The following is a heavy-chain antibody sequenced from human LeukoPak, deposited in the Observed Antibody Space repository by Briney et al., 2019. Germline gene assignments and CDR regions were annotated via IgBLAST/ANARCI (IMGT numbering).Heavy chain of an antibody. CDR3: ARDFMTTVTTASEPLNYYYYGMDV. V-gene: IGHV4-31*03. Sequence: PSETLSLTCTVSGGSISSGGYYWSWIRQHPGKGLEWIGYIYYSGSTYYNPSLKSRVTMSVDTSKNQFSLKLSSVTAADTAVYYCARDFMTTVTTASEPLNYYYYGMDVWGQGTTVTVSS. J-gene: IGHJ6*02. CDR2: IYYSGST. CDR1: GGSISSGGYY. D-gene: IGHD4-17*01.